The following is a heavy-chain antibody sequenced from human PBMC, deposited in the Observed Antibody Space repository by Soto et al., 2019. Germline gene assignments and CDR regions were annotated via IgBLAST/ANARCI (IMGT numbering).Heavy chain of an antibody. Sequence: GSVKVSFKTSGYAFSNYGITLVRQAPGQPLEWLGWISLYSDGTNYAQKFQGRVSMTTDTSTTTAYMELRSLRSDDTAVYYCARVVPGAEAWFGPWGQGTMVTVSS. CDR2: ISLYSDGT. D-gene: IGHD2-2*01. CDR3: ARVVPGAEAWFGP. CDR1: GYAFSNYG. V-gene: IGHV1-18*01. J-gene: IGHJ5*02.